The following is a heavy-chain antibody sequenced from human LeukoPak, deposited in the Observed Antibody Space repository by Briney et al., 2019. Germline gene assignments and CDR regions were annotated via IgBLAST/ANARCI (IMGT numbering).Heavy chain of an antibody. CDR1: GGSFSGYY. J-gene: IGHJ6*04. D-gene: IGHD3-10*01. CDR2: INHSGST. V-gene: IGHV4-34*01. Sequence: PSETLSLTCAVYGGSFSGYYWSWIRQPPGKGLEWIGEINHSGSTNYNPSLKSRVTISVDTSKNQFSLKLSSVTAADTALYYCARLRYNYGAGTSLDVWGTGTTVTISS. CDR3: ARLRYNYGAGTSLDV.